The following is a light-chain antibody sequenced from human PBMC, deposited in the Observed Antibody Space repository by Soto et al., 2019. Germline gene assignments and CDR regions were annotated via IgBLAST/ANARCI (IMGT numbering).Light chain of an antibody. CDR3: QQPISFPIT. V-gene: IGKV1D-12*01. CDR1: RDLSGW. Sequence: DIQMTQSPSSVSASVGDRVTITCRASRDLSGWLAWYQQKPGKAPKLLISAASSLQSGVPSRFSGSGSGTDFTPTIRSLQPEDFATHYCQQPISFPITFGQGTRLEIK. J-gene: IGKJ5*01. CDR2: AAS.